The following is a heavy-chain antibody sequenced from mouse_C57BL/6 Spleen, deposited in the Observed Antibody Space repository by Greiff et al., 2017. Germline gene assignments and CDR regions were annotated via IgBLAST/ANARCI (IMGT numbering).Heavy chain of an antibody. D-gene: IGHD4-1*01. J-gene: IGHJ2*01. CDR2: IYPGRGST. Sequence: QVQLQQPGAELVKPGASVKMSCKASGYTFTSYCITWVKQRPGQGLAWIGDIYPGRGSTNYNEKFKSKATLTVDTSSSTAYMQLSSLTSEDSAVYYCARETGNGGYFDDWGQGTTLTVSS. V-gene: IGHV1-55*01. CDR3: ARETGNGGYFDD. CDR1: GYTFTSYC.